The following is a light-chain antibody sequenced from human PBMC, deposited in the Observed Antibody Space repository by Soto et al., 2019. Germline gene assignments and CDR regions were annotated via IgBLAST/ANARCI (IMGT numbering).Light chain of an antibody. CDR2: KAS. V-gene: IGKV1-5*03. CDR3: QQYNSYSWT. CDR1: QSISSW. J-gene: IGKJ1*01. Sequence: ETQMTQSPSTLSASVVDRFTITFRASQSISSWLAWYQQKPGKAPNLLIYKASTLESGVPSRFSGSGSGTEFTLTISSLQSDDSATYYCQQYNSYSWTFGQGTKVE.